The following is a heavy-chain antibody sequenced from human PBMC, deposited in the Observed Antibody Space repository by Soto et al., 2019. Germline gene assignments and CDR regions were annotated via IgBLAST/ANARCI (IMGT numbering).Heavy chain of an antibody. CDR3: ARAPRGPYAAEGGTFDY. Sequence: QVQLQESGPGLVKPSETLSLTCTVSVGSISSYYWSWIRQPAGTGLEWIGRIYTSGSTNYNPSLKSRVTMSVDTSKNQYSLNLSSVTAADTVVYYCARAPRGPYAAEGGTFDYCGQGTLVTVSS. D-gene: IGHD3-16*01. J-gene: IGHJ4*02. CDR1: VGSISSYY. V-gene: IGHV4-4*07. CDR2: IYTSGST.